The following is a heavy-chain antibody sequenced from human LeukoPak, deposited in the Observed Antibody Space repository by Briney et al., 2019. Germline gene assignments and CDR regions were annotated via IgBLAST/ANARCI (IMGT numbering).Heavy chain of an antibody. CDR2: INPNSGGT. J-gene: IGHJ1*01. CDR1: GYTFTGYY. V-gene: IGHV1-2*02. Sequence: ASVKVSCKASGYTFTGYYMHWVRQAPGQGLEWMGWINPNSGGTNCAQKFQGRVTMTRDTSISTAYMELSRLRSDDTAVYYCARDRYCSSTSCYTTVYFQHWGQGTLVTVSS. D-gene: IGHD2-2*01. CDR3: ARDRYCSSTSCYTTVYFQH.